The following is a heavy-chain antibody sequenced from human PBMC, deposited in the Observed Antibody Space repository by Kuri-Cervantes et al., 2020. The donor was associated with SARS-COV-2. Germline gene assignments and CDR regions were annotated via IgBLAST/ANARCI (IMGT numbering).Heavy chain of an antibody. Sequence: GSLRLSCAVYGGSFSGYYWSWIRQPPGKGLEWIGEINHSGSTNYNPSLKSRVTISVDTSKNQFSLKLGSVTAADTAVYYCARQYDFWSPAYYYYYYMDVWGKGTTVTVSS. V-gene: IGHV4-34*01. D-gene: IGHD3-3*01. CDR3: ARQYDFWSPAYYYYYYMDV. J-gene: IGHJ6*03. CDR1: GGSFSGYY. CDR2: INHSGST.